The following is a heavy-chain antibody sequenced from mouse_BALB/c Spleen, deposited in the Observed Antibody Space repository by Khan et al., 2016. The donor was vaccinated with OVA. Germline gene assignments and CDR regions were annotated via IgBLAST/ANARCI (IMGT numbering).Heavy chain of an antibody. Sequence: VQLKESGAELVKPGASVKLSCSASGFNIKDTYIHWMKQRPEQGLEWIGRIDPPNDDSKYGPKFQAKATLTADTSSNTAYLQLSSLTSEDTAVYYWATLYGTPFAFWGQGTLVPVSA. CDR1: GFNIKDTY. J-gene: IGHJ3*01. CDR3: ATLYGTPFAF. V-gene: IGHV14-3*02. D-gene: IGHD2-1*01. CDR2: IDPPNDDS.